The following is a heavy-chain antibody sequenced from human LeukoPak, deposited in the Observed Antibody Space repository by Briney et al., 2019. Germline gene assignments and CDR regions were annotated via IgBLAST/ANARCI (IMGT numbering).Heavy chain of an antibody. Sequence: SETLSLTCAVYGGSFSGYYWSWIRQPPGKGLEWIAEINHRGTTNYSPSLKSRVTISVDTSKNQFSLKLSPVTAADTAVYYCANSFYYDSIWGQGTLVTVSS. CDR1: GGSFSGYY. CDR3: ANSFYYDSI. CDR2: INHRGTT. D-gene: IGHD3-22*01. J-gene: IGHJ4*02. V-gene: IGHV4-34*01.